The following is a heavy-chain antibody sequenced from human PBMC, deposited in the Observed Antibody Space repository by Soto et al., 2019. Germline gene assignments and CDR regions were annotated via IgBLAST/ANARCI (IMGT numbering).Heavy chain of an antibody. V-gene: IGHV3-23*01. CDR1: GITFSGFA. CDR2: ISGRATST. CDR3: AKELYADN. J-gene: IGHJ4*02. Sequence: EVQLLESGGGLVQPGGSLRLSCAASGITFSGFAMSWVRQAPGKGLEWVSGISGRATSTYYADSVKGRFTISRDNSKNTLYLQMNSLTVGDTAVYYGAKELYADNWGQGTLVTVSS. D-gene: IGHD2-2*01.